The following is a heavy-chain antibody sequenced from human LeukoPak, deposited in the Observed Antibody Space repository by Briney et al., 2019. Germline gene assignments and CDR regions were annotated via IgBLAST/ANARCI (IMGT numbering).Heavy chain of an antibody. J-gene: IGHJ4*02. D-gene: IGHD5-24*01. V-gene: IGHV1-8*02. CDR1: GYTFTGYY. CDR3: ARAAQMATIKY. CDR2: MNPNSGNT. Sequence: ASVKVSCKASGYTFTGYYMHWVRQAPGQGLEWMGWMNPNSGNTGYAQKFQGRVTMTRNTSISTAYMELSSLRSEDTAVYYCARAAQMATIKYWGQGTLVTVSS.